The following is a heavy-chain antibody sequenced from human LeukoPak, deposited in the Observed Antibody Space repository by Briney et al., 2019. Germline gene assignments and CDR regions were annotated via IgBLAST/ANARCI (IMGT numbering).Heavy chain of an antibody. V-gene: IGHV1-69*13. D-gene: IGHD6-13*01. CDR3: ARASQQLVLGYFDY. J-gene: IGHJ4*02. Sequence: GASVKVSCKASGGTSSSYAISRVRQAPGQGLEWMGGIIPIFGTANYAQKFQGRVTITADESTSTAYIELSSLRSEDTAVYYCARASQQLVLGYFDYWGQGTLVTVSS. CDR2: IIPIFGTA. CDR1: GGTSSSYA.